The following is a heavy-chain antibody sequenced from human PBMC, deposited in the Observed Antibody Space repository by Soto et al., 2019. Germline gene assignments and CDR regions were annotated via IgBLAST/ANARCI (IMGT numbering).Heavy chain of an antibody. J-gene: IGHJ4*02. D-gene: IGHD2-15*01. CDR1: GFTFSRFD. CDR2: ISEDGNTK. Sequence: QVQLVESGGGVVQPGRSLTLSCAASGFTFSRFDMHWVRQAPGKGLEWVAVISEDGNTKYYADSVKGRFTISRDKSSNTLFLQMNSLRAEDTAVYYCAKARTTYTDTYSHRTFDYWGQGILATVSS. CDR3: AKARTTYTDTYSHRTFDY. V-gene: IGHV3-30*18.